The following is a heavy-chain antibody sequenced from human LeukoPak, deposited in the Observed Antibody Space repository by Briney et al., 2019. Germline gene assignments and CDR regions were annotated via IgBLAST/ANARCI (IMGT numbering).Heavy chain of an antibody. CDR3: ARPRGYNYGTYFDY. V-gene: IGHV5-51*01. J-gene: IGHJ4*02. CDR1: GYTFTSHW. CDR2: IYPGDSDI. D-gene: IGHD5-18*01. Sequence: GESLKISCKASGYTFTSHWIGWVRQMPGKGLEWMGIIYPGDSDIRYSPSFQGQVTISADKSITTAYLQWSSLKASDTAMYYCARPRGYNYGTYFDYWGQGTLVTVSS.